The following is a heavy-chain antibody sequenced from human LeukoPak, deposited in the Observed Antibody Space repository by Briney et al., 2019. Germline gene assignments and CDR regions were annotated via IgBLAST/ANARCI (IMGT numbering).Heavy chain of an antibody. CDR2: INPNSGGT. J-gene: IGHJ4*02. V-gene: IGHV1-2*06. CDR1: GYTFTSYG. Sequence: ASVKVSCKASGYTFTSYGISWVRQAPGQGLEWMGRINPNSGGTNYAQKFQGRVTMTRDTSISTAYMELSRLRSDDTAVYYCARDRRPSVAGLDYWGQGTLVTVSS. CDR3: ARDRRPSVAGLDY. D-gene: IGHD6-19*01.